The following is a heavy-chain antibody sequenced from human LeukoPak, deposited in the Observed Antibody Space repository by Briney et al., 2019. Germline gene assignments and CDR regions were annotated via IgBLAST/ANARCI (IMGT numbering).Heavy chain of an antibody. Sequence: PSETLSLTCAVYGGSFSGYYWSWIRQPPGKGLEWIGEINHSGSTNYNPSLKSRVTISVDTSKNQFSLKLSSVTAADTAVYYCARAPYGYSYRYYFDYWGQGTLVTVSS. J-gene: IGHJ4*02. CDR3: ARAPYGYSYRYYFDY. CDR1: GGSFSGYY. V-gene: IGHV4-34*01. CDR2: INHSGST. D-gene: IGHD5-18*01.